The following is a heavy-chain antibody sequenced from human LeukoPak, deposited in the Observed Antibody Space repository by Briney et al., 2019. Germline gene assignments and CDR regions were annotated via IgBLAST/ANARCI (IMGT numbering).Heavy chain of an antibody. D-gene: IGHD5-18*01. CDR3: ARRGYSYGV. V-gene: IGHV4-59*12. Sequence: SETLSLTCTVSGASISSYYWSWIRQPPGRGLEWIGYITDSGRTTYNSSLKSRVTISLDTSKNQFSLKLSSVTAADTAVYYCARRGYSYGVWGQGTLVTVSS. J-gene: IGHJ4*02. CDR1: GASISSYY. CDR2: ITDSGRT.